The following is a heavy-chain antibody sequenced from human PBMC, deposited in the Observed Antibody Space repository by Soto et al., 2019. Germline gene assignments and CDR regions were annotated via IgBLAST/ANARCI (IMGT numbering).Heavy chain of an antibody. D-gene: IGHD4-17*01. CDR1: GGSISSGDYY. Sequence: SETLSLTCTVSGGSISSGDYYWSWIRQPPGKGLEWIGYIYYSGSTYYNPSLKSRVTISVDTSKNQFSLKLSSVTAADTAVYYCARDLHYGDYVGTDYWGQGTLVTVSS. V-gene: IGHV4-30-4*01. J-gene: IGHJ4*02. CDR3: ARDLHYGDYVGTDY. CDR2: IYYSGST.